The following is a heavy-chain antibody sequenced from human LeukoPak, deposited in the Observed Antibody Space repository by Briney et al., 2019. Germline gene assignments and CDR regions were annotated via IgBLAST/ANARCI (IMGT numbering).Heavy chain of an antibody. J-gene: IGHJ4*02. Sequence: SETLSLTCAVYGGSFSGYYWSWIRQPPGKGLEWIGEINHSGSTNYNPSLKSRVTISVDTSKNQFSLKLSSVTAADTAGYYCSGGGGYWGQGTLVTVSS. CDR1: GGSFSGYY. CDR2: INHSGST. CDR3: SGGGGY. V-gene: IGHV4-34*01. D-gene: IGHD2-15*01.